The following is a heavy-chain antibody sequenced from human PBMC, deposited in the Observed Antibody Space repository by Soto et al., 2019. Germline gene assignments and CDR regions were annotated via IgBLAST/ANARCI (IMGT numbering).Heavy chain of an antibody. J-gene: IGHJ4*02. CDR2: ISSSSSYI. CDR1: GFTFSSYS. V-gene: IGHV3-21*01. D-gene: IGHD4-17*01. CDR3: ARDWFGDYVLDY. Sequence: PVGSLRLSCAASGFTFSSYSMNWVRQAPGKGLEWVSSISSSSSYIYYADSVKGRFTISRDNAKNSLYLQMNSLRAEDTAVYYCARDWFGDYVLDYWGQGTTVTVSS.